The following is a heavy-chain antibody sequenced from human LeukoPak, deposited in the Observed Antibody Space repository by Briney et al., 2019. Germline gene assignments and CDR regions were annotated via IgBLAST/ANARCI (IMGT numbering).Heavy chain of an antibody. Sequence: PGGSLRLPCAASGFTVTSNYMAWVRQAPGMGLEWVSVTYTGGDTYYADSVKGRFSVSRDKSKNTLYLKMNSLRAEDTAVYYCARSKEAYGYFDYWGQGTLLTVSS. CDR1: GFTVTSNY. D-gene: IGHD4-17*01. CDR3: ARSKEAYGYFDY. V-gene: IGHV3-53*01. J-gene: IGHJ4*02. CDR2: TYTGGDT.